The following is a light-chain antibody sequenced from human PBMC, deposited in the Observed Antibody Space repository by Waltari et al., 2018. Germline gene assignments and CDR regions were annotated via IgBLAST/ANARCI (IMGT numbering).Light chain of an antibody. J-gene: IGLJ2*01. CDR1: SSNIGAGYD. Sequence: QSVLTQPPSVSGAPGQRVTISCTGSSSNIGAGYDVHWYQQLPGTAPKLLIYGNSNRPSGVPDRFPGSKSGTSASLAITGLQAEDEADYYCQAYDSSLRSVVFGGGTKLTVL. V-gene: IGLV1-40*01. CDR3: QAYDSSLRSVV. CDR2: GNS.